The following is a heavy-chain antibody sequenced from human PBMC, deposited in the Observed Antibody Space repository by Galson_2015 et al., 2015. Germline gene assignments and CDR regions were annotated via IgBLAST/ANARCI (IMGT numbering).Heavy chain of an antibody. V-gene: IGHV1-69*01. CDR3: ARALVPFYYYYMDV. D-gene: IGHD2-2*01. CDR2: IIPIFGKA. Sequence: SCAASGFSFSSYWMRWVRQAPGQGLEWMGGIIPIFGKAHYAQKFQGRVTITADESTSTAYMELSSLRSEDTAVYYCARALVPFYYYYMDVWGKGTPVPVSS. CDR1: GFSFSSYW. J-gene: IGHJ6*03.